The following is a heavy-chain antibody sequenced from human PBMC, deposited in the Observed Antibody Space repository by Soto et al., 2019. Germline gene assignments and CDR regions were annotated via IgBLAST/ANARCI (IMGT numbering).Heavy chain of an antibody. V-gene: IGHV1-46*01. D-gene: IGHD6-13*01. CDR3: ARDLAACDH. J-gene: IGHJ5*02. CDR1: GYTFTNYY. CDR2: FNPTSGST. Sequence: QVQLVQSGAEVKKPGASVKVSCRASGYTFTNYYIHWVRQAPGQGLEWLAIFNPTSGSTNYAQEFQGRVSLTMDTSTSTVYMELSGLRSEDTAMFYCARDLAACDHWGQGTLVTVSS.